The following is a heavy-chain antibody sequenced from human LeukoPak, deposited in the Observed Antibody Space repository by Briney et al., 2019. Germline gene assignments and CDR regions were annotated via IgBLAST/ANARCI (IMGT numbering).Heavy chain of an antibody. CDR3: AEDTAMPMDV. Sequence: ASVKVSCKASGGTFSSYAISWVRQAPGQGLEWMGGIIPIFGTANYAQKFQGRVTITTDESTSTAYMELSGLRSEDTAVYYCAEDTAMPMDVWGKGTTVTVSS. V-gene: IGHV1-69*05. D-gene: IGHD5-18*01. CDR2: IIPIFGTA. J-gene: IGHJ6*03. CDR1: GGTFSSYA.